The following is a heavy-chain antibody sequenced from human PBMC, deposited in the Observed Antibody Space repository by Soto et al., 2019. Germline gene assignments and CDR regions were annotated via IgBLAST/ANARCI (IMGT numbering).Heavy chain of an antibody. V-gene: IGHV4-31*03. CDR3: ARARYYDSSEWFDP. D-gene: IGHD3-22*01. CDR1: GGSISSGGYY. J-gene: IGHJ5*02. Sequence: SDTLSLACTVSGGSISSGGYYWSWIRQHPGKGLEWIGYIYYSGSTYYNPSLKSRVTISVDTSKNQFSLKLSSVTAADTAVYYCARARYYDSSEWFDPWGQGTLVTVSS. CDR2: IYYSGST.